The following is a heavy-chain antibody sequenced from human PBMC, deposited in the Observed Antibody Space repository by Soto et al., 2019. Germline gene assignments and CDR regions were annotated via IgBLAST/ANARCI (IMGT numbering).Heavy chain of an antibody. J-gene: IGHJ4*02. CDR2: LSGSGGST. Sequence: GGSLRLSCAASGFTFSTYAMSWVRQAPGKGLEWVSGLSGSGGSTYYADSVKGRFTISRDTSKNTLYLQMSSLRAEDTAVYYCAKGRYYDYTWGSYPNPPEFWGQGTLVTVSS. V-gene: IGHV3-23*01. CDR1: GFTFSTYA. CDR3: AKGRYYDYTWGSYPNPPEF. D-gene: IGHD3-16*02.